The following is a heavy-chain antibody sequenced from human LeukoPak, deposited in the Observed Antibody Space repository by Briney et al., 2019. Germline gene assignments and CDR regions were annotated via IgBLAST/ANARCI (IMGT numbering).Heavy chain of an antibody. D-gene: IGHD3-10*01. V-gene: IGHV4-30-4*08. CDR3: AREAAMVRSIDY. J-gene: IGHJ4*02. Sequence: SETLSLTCGVYGGSVSGHYWSWIRQPPGKGLEWIGYIYYSGSTYYNPSLKSRVTISVDTSKNQFSLKLSSVTAADTAVYYCAREAAMVRSIDYWGQGTLVTVSS. CDR2: IYYSGST. CDR1: GGSVSGHY.